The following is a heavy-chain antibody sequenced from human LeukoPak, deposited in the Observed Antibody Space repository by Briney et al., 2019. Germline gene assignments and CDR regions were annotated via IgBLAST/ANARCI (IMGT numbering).Heavy chain of an antibody. J-gene: IGHJ4*02. CDR1: GFIFSSYW. Sequence: GGSLRLSCAASGFIFSSYWMSWVRQAPGKGLDWVANINRSGSEKYYAGSVKGRFTISRDNAKNSVSLQMNSLRAEDTAVYYCARLDIDGSGRGRYSNDFWGQGTLVTVSS. D-gene: IGHD1-26*01. V-gene: IGHV3-7*01. CDR3: ARLDIDGSGRGRYSNDF. CDR2: INRSGSEK.